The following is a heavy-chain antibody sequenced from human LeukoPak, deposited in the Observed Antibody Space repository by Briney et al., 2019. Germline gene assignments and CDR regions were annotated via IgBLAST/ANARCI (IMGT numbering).Heavy chain of an antibody. CDR1: GYTFTNSN. D-gene: IGHD1-26*01. CDR2: ISVYTSNT. J-gene: IGHJ3*02. Sequence: ASVKVSCKTSGYTFTNSNITWVRPAPGQGLEWMGWISVYTSNTNYAQNLQGRVTMTTDTSTNTAYMELRSLRSDDTAVYYCARVWRIVGATMWYPFDIWGQGTMVTVSS. CDR3: ARVWRIVGATMWYPFDI. V-gene: IGHV1-18*01.